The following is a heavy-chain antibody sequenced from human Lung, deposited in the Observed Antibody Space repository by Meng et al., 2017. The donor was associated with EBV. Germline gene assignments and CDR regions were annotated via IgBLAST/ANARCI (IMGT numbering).Heavy chain of an antibody. D-gene: IGHD3-22*01. CDR2: INTNNGNP. V-gene: IGHV7-4-1*02. Sequence: VQLVQSGSELKKPGASVKVSCEASGYTFTSYAINWVRQAPGQGLEWMGWINTNNGNPTYAQGFTGRFVLSVDTSVSTAYLQISSLKAEDTAVYYCAREGYYYDSSGYYIPFDFWGQGTMVTVSS. J-gene: IGHJ4*02. CDR3: AREGYYYDSSGYYIPFDF. CDR1: GYTFTSYA.